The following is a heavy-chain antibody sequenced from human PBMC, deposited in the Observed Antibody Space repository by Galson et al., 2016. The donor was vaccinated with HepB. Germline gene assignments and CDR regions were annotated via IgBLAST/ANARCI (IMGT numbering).Heavy chain of an antibody. CDR1: GFTFSSYA. CDR2: ISGSGDST. CDR3: ARDPQGRRTVGATYFDY. Sequence: SLRLSCAASGFTFSSYAMSWVRQAPGKGLEWVSPISGSGDSTYYADSVKGRFTISRDNSKNTLYLQMNSLRAEDTAVYYCARDPQGRRTVGATYFDYWGQGTLVTVSS. J-gene: IGHJ4*02. D-gene: IGHD1-26*01. V-gene: IGHV3-23*01.